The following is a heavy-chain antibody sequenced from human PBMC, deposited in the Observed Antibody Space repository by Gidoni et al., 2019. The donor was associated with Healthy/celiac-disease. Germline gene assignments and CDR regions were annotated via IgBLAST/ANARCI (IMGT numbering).Heavy chain of an antibody. V-gene: IGHV3-9*01. CDR3: AKVSGYSYGFIDY. Sequence: EVQLVESGGGLVQPGRSLSLSCAASGFTFDDYAMHWVRQAPGKGLEWVSGISWNSGSIGYADSVKGRFTISRDNAKNSLYLQMNRLRAEDTALYYCAKVSGYSYGFIDYWGQGTLVTVSS. CDR1: GFTFDDYA. D-gene: IGHD5-18*01. CDR2: ISWNSGSI. J-gene: IGHJ4*02.